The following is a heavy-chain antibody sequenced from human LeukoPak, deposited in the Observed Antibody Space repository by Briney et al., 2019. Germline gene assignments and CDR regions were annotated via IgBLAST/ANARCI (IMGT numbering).Heavy chain of an antibody. D-gene: IGHD3-22*01. CDR3: ARDAGYYPLDAFDI. CDR2: IKQDGSEK. V-gene: IGHV3-7*01. J-gene: IGHJ3*02. Sequence: GGSLRLSCAASGFTFSSYWMSWVRQAPGKGLEWVANIKQDGSEKYYVDSVKGRFTISRDNAKNSLYLQMNSPRAEDTAVYYCARDAGYYPLDAFDIWGQGTMVTVSS. CDR1: GFTFSSYW.